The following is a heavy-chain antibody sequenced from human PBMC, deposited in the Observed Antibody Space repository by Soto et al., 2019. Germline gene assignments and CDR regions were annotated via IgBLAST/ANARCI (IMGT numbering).Heavy chain of an antibody. D-gene: IGHD3-22*01. CDR3: AKGSGYYYDNSGSNWFDP. J-gene: IGHJ5*02. CDR1: GFTFSSYA. Sequence: GSLRLSCAASGFTFSSYAMSWVRQAPGKGLEWVSVISGSDDSTYYADSVKGRFTISRDNSRNTLYLQMNSLRAEDTAVYYCAKGSGYYYDNSGSNWFDPWGQGTLVTVSS. V-gene: IGHV3-23*01. CDR2: ISGSDDST.